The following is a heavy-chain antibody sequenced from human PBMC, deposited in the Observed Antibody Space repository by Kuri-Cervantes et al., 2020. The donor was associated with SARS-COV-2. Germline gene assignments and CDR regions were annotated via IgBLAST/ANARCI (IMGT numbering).Heavy chain of an antibody. CDR3: ASQTYIVVVPAAISYYYYYMDV. CDR2: IYYSGST. J-gene: IGHJ6*03. CDR1: GGSFSGYY. V-gene: IGHV4-34*01. D-gene: IGHD2-2*02. Sequence: SQTLSLTCAVYGGSFSGYYWSWIRQPPGKGLEWIGSIYYSGSTYYNPSLKSRVTISVDTSKNQFSLKLSSVTAADTAVYYCASQTYIVVVPAAISYYYYYMDVWGKGTTVTVSS.